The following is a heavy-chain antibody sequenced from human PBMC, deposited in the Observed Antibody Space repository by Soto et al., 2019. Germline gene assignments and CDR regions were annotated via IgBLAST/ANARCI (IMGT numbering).Heavy chain of an antibody. Sequence: GGSLRLSCAASGFTFSSYWMHWVRQAPGKGLVWVSRINSDGSSTSYADSVKGRFTISRDNAKNTLYLQMNSLRAEDTAVYYCASGIAAEGIHYWGQGTLVTVSS. CDR2: INSDGSST. V-gene: IGHV3-74*01. CDR3: ASGIAAEGIHY. D-gene: IGHD6-13*01. J-gene: IGHJ4*02. CDR1: GFTFSSYW.